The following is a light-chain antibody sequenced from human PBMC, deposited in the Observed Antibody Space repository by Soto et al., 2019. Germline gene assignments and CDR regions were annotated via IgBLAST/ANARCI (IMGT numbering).Light chain of an antibody. V-gene: IGLV1-40*01. CDR1: SSNIGAGCE. J-gene: IGLJ1*01. CDR2: GNT. Sequence: QSVLTQPPSVSGAPGQRVTISCTGCSSNIGAGCEVHWYQHLPGKAPKLLIYGNTNRPSGVPDRFSGSKSGTSASLAITGLQAEDGADYYCQSYDSSLSASYVFGGGTKVTV. CDR3: QSYDSSLSASYV.